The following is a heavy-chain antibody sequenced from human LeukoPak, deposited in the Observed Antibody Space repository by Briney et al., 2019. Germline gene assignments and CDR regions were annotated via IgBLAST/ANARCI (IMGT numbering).Heavy chain of an antibody. Sequence: GESLKISCKGAGYSFTSYWIGWVRQMPGKGLEWMGIIYPGDSDTRYSPSFQGQVTISADKSISTAYLQWSSLKASDTAMYYCARHEHYYDSSGYPRNWFDPWGQGTLVTVSS. V-gene: IGHV5-51*01. D-gene: IGHD3-22*01. J-gene: IGHJ5*02. CDR2: IYPGDSDT. CDR1: GYSFTSYW. CDR3: ARHEHYYDSSGYPRNWFDP.